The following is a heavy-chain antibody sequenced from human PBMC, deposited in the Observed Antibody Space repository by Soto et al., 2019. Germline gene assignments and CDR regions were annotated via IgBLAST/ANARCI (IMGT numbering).Heavy chain of an antibody. J-gene: IGHJ4*02. V-gene: IGHV3-11*01. Sequence: GGSLRLSCAASGFTFSDYYMSWIRQAPGKGLEYISYISNGGSFIYYADSVKGRFTISRDTAKTSLYLQMNSLRAEDTAVYYCARRATDWRPRTFSDYWGQGTLVTVSS. D-gene: IGHD5-12*01. CDR1: GFTFSDYY. CDR2: ISNGGSFI. CDR3: ARRATDWRPRTFSDY.